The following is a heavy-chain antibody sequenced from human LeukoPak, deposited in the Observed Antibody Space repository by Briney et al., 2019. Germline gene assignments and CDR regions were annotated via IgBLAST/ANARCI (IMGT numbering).Heavy chain of an antibody. Sequence: ASVTVSCKASEYTFTGYYMHWVRQAPGQGLEWMGWINPNSGGTNYAQKFQGRVTMTRDTSISTAYMELSRPRSDDTAVYYCARLRCSSTSCSRWFDPWGQGTLVTVSS. V-gene: IGHV1-2*02. J-gene: IGHJ5*02. D-gene: IGHD2-2*01. CDR3: ARLRCSSTSCSRWFDP. CDR2: INPNSGGT. CDR1: EYTFTGYY.